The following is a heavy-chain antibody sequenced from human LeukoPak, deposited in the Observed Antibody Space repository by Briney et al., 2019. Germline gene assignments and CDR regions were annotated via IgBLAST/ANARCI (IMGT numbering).Heavy chain of an antibody. CDR3: ARDRVRGSSNPYFDY. D-gene: IGHD1-26*01. J-gene: IGHJ4*02. V-gene: IGHV4-61*10. Sequence: SETLSPTCTVSGGSVSSGSYYWSSIRHPAGKGLEWIGYIYYSGSTNYNPSLKSRVTISIDTSKNQFSLKLSSVTAADTAVYYCARDRVRGSSNPYFDYCGQGTLVTVSS. CDR2: IYYSGST. CDR1: GGSVSSGSYY.